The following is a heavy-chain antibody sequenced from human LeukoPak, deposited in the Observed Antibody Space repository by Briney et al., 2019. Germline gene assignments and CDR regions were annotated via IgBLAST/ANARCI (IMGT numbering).Heavy chain of an antibody. V-gene: IGHV3-23*01. Sequence: GGSLRLSCAASGFTFSSYAMSWVRQAPGKGLEWVSAISGSGGSTYYADSVKGRFTISRDNSKNTLYLQMNSLRAEDTAVYYCARDSVVVGKSTAMVDFDYWGQGTLVTVSS. D-gene: IGHD5-18*01. CDR1: GFTFSSYA. J-gene: IGHJ4*02. CDR3: ARDSVVVGKSTAMVDFDY. CDR2: ISGSGGST.